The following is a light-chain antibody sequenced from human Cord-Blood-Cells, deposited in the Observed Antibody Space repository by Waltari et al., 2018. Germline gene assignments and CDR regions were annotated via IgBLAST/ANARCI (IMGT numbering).Light chain of an antibody. CDR2: EDN. Sequence: NFMLTQPHSVSESPGKTVTISCPRRSGSIASNYVQWYQQRPGSSPTTVIYEDNQRPSGVPDRFSGSIDSSSNSASLTISGLKTEDEADYYCQSYDSSNVVFGGGTKLTVL. CDR3: QSYDSSNVV. CDR1: SGSIASNY. J-gene: IGLJ2*01. V-gene: IGLV6-57*01.